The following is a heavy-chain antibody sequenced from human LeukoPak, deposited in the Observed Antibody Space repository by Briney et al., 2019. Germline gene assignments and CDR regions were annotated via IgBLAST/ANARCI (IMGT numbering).Heavy chain of an antibody. J-gene: IGHJ4*02. Sequence: GGSLRLSCAASGFTFSDYYMSWIRQAPGKGLEWVSYISLSGSTIHYTDSVKGRFTISRDNARDSLFLQMNSLRAEDTAIYYCAKGAYDYIEIGYFDSWGQGTLVTVSS. CDR2: ISLSGSTI. CDR1: GFTFSDYY. D-gene: IGHD5-12*01. CDR3: AKGAYDYIEIGYFDS. V-gene: IGHV3-11*01.